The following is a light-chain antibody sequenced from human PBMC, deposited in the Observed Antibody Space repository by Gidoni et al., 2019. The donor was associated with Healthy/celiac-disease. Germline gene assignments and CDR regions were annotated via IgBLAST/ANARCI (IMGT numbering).Light chain of an antibody. CDR1: QSFLYSSNNQNY. V-gene: IGKV4-1*01. CDR3: QQYYSTPRT. Sequence: DIVMTQSPDSLAVSLGERATINCKSSQSFLYSSNNQNYLAWYQQKPGQPPKLLIYWASTRESGVPDRFSGSGSGTDFTLTISSLQAEDVAVYYCQQYYSTPRTFGQXTKVEIK. J-gene: IGKJ1*01. CDR2: WAS.